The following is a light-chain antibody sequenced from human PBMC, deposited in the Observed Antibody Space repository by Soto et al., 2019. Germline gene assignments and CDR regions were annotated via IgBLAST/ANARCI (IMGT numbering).Light chain of an antibody. CDR1: SSDVGSHPL. J-gene: IGLJ3*02. Sequence: QSALTQPASVSGSPGQSITISCAGTSSDVGSHPLVSWYQQHPGKAPKLMISEDTKRPSGVSSRFSGSKSGNMASLTISGLQAEDEGDYYCCAFTSAGPWVFGGGTKLTVL. CDR3: CAFTSAGPWV. V-gene: IGLV2-23*01. CDR2: EDT.